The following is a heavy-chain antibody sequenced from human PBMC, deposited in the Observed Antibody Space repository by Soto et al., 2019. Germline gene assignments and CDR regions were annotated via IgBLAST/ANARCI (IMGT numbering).Heavy chain of an antibody. CDR1: GYTFTSYG. Sequence: RASVKVSCKASGYTFTSYGISWVRQAPGQGLEWMGWISAYNGNTNYAQKLQGRVTMTTDTSTSTAYMELRSLRSDDTAVYYCARVNLGSNYRYYYYGMDVWGQGTTVTVSS. CDR2: ISAYNGNT. J-gene: IGHJ6*02. CDR3: ARVNLGSNYRYYYYGMDV. D-gene: IGHD4-4*01. V-gene: IGHV1-18*04.